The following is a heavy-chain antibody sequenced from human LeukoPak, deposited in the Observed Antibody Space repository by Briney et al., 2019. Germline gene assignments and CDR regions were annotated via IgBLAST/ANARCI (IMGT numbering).Heavy chain of an antibody. J-gene: IGHJ3*02. D-gene: IGHD2-15*01. Sequence: GSSVKVSCKASGGTFSSYAISWVRQAPGQGLEWMGGIIPIFGTANYAQKFQGRVTITTDESTSTAYMELSSLRSEDTAVYYCARSPCTQCSGPDDAFDIWGQGTMVTVSS. CDR2: IIPIFGTA. V-gene: IGHV1-69*05. CDR3: ARSPCTQCSGPDDAFDI. CDR1: GGTFSSYA.